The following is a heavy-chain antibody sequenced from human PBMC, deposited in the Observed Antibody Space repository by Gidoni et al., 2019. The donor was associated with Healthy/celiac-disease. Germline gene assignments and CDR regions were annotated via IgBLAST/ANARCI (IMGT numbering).Heavy chain of an antibody. J-gene: IGHJ4*02. D-gene: IGHD3-16*01. CDR3: AKDPMGGYYFDY. CDR1: GFPFSSYA. V-gene: IGHV3-23*01. CDR2: ISGSGGST. Sequence: EVQLLESGGGLVQPGGSLRLSCAASGFPFSSYAMSWVRQAPGKGLEWVSAISGSGGSTYYADSVKGRFTISRDNSKNTLYLQMNSLRAEDTAVYYCAKDPMGGYYFDYWGQGTLVTVSS.